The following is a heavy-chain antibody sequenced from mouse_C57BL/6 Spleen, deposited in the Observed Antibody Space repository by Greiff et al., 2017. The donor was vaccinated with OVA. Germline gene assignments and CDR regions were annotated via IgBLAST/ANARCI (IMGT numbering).Heavy chain of an antibody. V-gene: IGHV1-81*01. CDR2: IYPRSGNT. CDR3: AREGDVVDY. D-gene: IGHD3-3*01. J-gene: IGHJ2*01. CDR1: GYTFTSYG. Sequence: QVQLKESGAELARPGASVKLSCRASGYTFTSYGISWVKQRTGQGLEWIGEIYPRSGNTYYSEKFKGKATLTADKSSSTAYMELRSLTSEDSAVYFCAREGDVVDYWGQGTTLTVSS.